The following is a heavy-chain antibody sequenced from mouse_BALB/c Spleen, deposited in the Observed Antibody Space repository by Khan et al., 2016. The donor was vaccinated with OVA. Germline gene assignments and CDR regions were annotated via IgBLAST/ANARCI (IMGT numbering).Heavy chain of an antibody. J-gene: IGHJ4*01. CDR3: ARHEGLQREGYYAMDY. D-gene: IGHD2-2*01. CDR2: ISSGGSYT. V-gene: IGHV5-6*01. Sequence: EVELVESGGDLVKPGGSLKLSCAASGFTFSSYGMSWVRQTPDKRLEWVATISSGGSYTYYPDSVKGRFTISRDNAKNTLYLQMSSLKSEDTAMYYCARHEGLQREGYYAMDYWGQGTSVTVSP. CDR1: GFTFSSYG.